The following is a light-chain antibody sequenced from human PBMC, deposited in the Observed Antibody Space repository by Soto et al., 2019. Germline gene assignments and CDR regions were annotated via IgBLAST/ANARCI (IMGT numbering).Light chain of an antibody. Sequence: EIVLTQSPGTLSLSPGERATLSCRASEFLCRSYLGWYQQKPGQAPRLLIYAASRRATGIPDRFSGSGSATEYTLTINTVEPEDFAVYYCQQQGTFGQGTKLEIK. V-gene: IGKV3-20*01. CDR1: EFLCRSY. CDR2: AAS. CDR3: QQQGT. J-gene: IGKJ2*01.